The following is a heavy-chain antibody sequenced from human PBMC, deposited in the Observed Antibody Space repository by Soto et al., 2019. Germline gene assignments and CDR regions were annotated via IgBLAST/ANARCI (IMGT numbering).Heavy chain of an antibody. V-gene: IGHV3-64*01. D-gene: IGHD1-7*01. CDR3: VRRVSGNYDY. J-gene: IGHJ4*02. CDR1: GFTFSSYD. Sequence: EVQLAESGGGMVQPGGSLRLSCVASGFTFSSYDMHWVRQAPGKGLEYVSSISSNGGTTYYGNSVKGRFTNSRDNSKNTLYLQMGSLRAEDIAVYYCVRRVSGNYDYWGQGTLVTVSS. CDR2: ISSNGGTT.